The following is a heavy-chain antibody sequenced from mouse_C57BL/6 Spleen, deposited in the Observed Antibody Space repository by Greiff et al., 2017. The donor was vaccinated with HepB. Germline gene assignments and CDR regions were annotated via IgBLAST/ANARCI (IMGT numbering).Heavy chain of an antibody. V-gene: IGHV1-52*01. CDR1: GYTFTSYW. D-gene: IGHD1-1*01. J-gene: IGHJ2*01. Sequence: QVQLQQPGAELVRPGSSVKLSCKASGYTFTSYWMHWVKQRPIQGLEWIGNIDPSDSETNYNQKFKDKATLTVDKSSSTAYMQLSSLTSEDSAVYYCAREITTSFDDWGQGTTLTVSS. CDR3: AREITTSFDD. CDR2: IDPSDSET.